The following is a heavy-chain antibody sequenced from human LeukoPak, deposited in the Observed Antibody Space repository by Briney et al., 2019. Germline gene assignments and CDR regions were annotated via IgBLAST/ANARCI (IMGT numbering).Heavy chain of an antibody. J-gene: IGHJ5*02. CDR2: IYASGST. V-gene: IGHV4-4*07. D-gene: IGHD2-15*01. CDR3: ARGSGIPRYCSGGSCYFNWFDP. Sequence: PSETLSLTCTVSGGSIRNYYWSWIRQPAGKGLEWIGRIYASGSTNYNPSLKSRVTMSVDTSKNQFSLNLSSVTAADTAVYYCARGSGIPRYCSGGSCYFNWFDPWGQGTLVTVSS. CDR1: GGSIRNYY.